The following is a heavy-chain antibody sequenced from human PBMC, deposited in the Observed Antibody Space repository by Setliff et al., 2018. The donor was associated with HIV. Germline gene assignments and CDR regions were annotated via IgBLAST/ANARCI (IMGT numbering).Heavy chain of an antibody. CDR3: ARHSHYDRSGYYYHKMPDDAFDI. CDR1: GYSFTGYW. D-gene: IGHD3-22*01. J-gene: IGHJ3*02. CDR2: IYPGDSDT. V-gene: IGHV5-51*01. Sequence: GESLKISCKASGYSFTGYWIGWARQMPGKGLEWMGIIYPGDSDTRYSPSFQGQVTISTDKSISTAFLQWSSLKASDTAMYYCARHSHYDRSGYYYHKMPDDAFDIWGQGTMVPSPQ.